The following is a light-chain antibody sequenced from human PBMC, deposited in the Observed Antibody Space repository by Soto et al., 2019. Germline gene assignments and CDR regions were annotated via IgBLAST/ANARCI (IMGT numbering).Light chain of an antibody. CDR3: QQYNNWPRT. CDR2: GAS. CDR1: QSVSNRY. V-gene: IGKV3-15*01. J-gene: IGKJ1*01. Sequence: DIVLTQTPATLSLTPGQGASLSCRASQSVSNRYLVWYQQKPGQAPRLLIYGASTRATGIPARFSGSGSGTEFTLTISSLQSEDFAVYYCQQYNNWPRTFGQGAKADIK.